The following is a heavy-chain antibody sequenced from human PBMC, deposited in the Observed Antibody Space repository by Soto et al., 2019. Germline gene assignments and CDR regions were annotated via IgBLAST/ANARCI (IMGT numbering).Heavy chain of an antibody. CDR3: ARGGSTSWRGNWFDP. CDR1: GFNFGNSW. J-gene: IGHJ5*02. Sequence: GGSLRLSCAASGFNFGNSWMHWVRQAPGKGLEWVSRMTSDGSTTDYADSVKGRFTVSRDNGKYTLYLQMNSLRAEDMAVYYCARGGSTSWRGNWFDPWGQGTLVTVSS. D-gene: IGHD2-2*01. V-gene: IGHV3-74*01. CDR2: MTSDGSTT.